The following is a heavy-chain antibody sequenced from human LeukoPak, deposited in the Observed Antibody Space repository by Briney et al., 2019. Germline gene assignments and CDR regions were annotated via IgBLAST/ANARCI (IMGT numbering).Heavy chain of an antibody. CDR1: GFTFSSYG. CDR3: AKDLSPYYYESSGHYIPHDAFDI. D-gene: IGHD3-22*01. J-gene: IGHJ3*02. CDR2: IWFDGNNK. V-gene: IGHV3-33*06. Sequence: PGGSLRLSCAASGFTFSSYGMHWVRQAPGKGLEWVAVIWFDGNNKYYTDSVKGRFTISRDNSKNTLYLQMNSLRAEDTAIYYCAKDLSPYYYESSGHYIPHDAFDIWGRGTMVTVSS.